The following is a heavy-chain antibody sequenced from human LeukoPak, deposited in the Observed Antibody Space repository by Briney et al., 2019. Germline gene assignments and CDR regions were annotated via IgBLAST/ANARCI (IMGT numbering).Heavy chain of an antibody. CDR2: INPNSGGT. V-gene: IGHV1-2*04. D-gene: IGHD3-10*01. Sequence: ASVKVSCKASGYTFTGYYMHWVRQAPGQGLEWMGWINPNSGGTNYAQKFQGWVTMTRDTSISTAYMELSRLRSDDTAVYYCARGGLYYYGSGSYSVYYGMDVWGQGTTVTVSS. J-gene: IGHJ6*02. CDR3: ARGGLYYYGSGSYSVYYGMDV. CDR1: GYTFTGYY.